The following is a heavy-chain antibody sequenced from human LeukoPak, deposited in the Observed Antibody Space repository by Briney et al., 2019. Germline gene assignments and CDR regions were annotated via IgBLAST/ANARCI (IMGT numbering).Heavy chain of an antibody. D-gene: IGHD3-22*01. CDR1: GCTFSSYS. J-gene: IGHJ4*02. CDR3: ARLKVRDSSGPEVY. V-gene: IGHV3-48*01. Sequence: GGALRLSCAASGCTFSSYSMNGVRQAPGKGLEWASYSSSSSSTIYYADSVKGRFTISRDNAKNSLYLQMNSLRAEDTAVYYCARLKVRDSSGPEVYWGQGTLVTVSS. CDR2: SSSSSSTI.